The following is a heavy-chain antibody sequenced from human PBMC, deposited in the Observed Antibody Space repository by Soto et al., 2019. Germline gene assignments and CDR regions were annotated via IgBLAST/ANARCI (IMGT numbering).Heavy chain of an antibody. CDR1: GFTFSSYA. CDR2: ISYDGSNK. V-gene: IGHV3-30-3*01. CDR3: ARDGVYGPPQYNWFDP. D-gene: IGHD3-10*01. Sequence: GGSLRLSCAASGFTFSSYAMHWVRQAPGKGLEWVAVISYDGSNKYYADSVKGRFTISRDNSKNTLYLQMNSLRAEDTAVYYCARDGVYGPPQYNWFDPWGQGTLVTVSS. J-gene: IGHJ5*02.